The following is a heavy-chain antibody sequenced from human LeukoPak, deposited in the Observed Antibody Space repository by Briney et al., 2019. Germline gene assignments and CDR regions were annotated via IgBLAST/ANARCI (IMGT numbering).Heavy chain of an antibody. V-gene: IGHV3-49*03. CDR2: IRSKAYGGTT. CDR1: GFTFGDYA. Sequence: GGSLRLSCTATGFTFGDYAMSWLRQAPGKGLEWVGFIRSKAYGGTTEYAASVKGRFTISRDDSKSIAYLQMNSLKTEDTAVYYCTRGLRYFPYFDYWGQGTLVTVSS. CDR3: TRGLRYFPYFDY. D-gene: IGHD3-9*01. J-gene: IGHJ4*02.